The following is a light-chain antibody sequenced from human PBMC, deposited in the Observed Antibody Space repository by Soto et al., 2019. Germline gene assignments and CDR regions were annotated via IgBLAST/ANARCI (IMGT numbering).Light chain of an antibody. CDR1: NSNIGTNT. J-gene: IGLJ2*01. Sequence: QSVLTQPPSASGTPGQRATISCSGSNSNIGTNTVSWYQQVPGTAPKLLIYSNNQRPSGVPERFSGSKSGASASLAISGLQSEDEADYYCAAWDASLNGVVFGGGTKLTVL. V-gene: IGLV1-44*01. CDR3: AAWDASLNGVV. CDR2: SNN.